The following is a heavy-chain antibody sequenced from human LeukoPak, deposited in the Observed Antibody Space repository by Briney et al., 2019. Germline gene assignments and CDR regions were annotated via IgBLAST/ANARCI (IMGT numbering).Heavy chain of an antibody. Sequence: SETLSLTCTVSGGSISSSSYYWGWIRQPPGKGLEWIGSIYYSGSTYYNPSLKSRVTISVDTSKNQFSLKLSSVTAADTAAYYCARHPGLRYFDWLFSNWFDPWGQGTLVTVSS. D-gene: IGHD3-9*01. CDR3: ARHPGLRYFDWLFSNWFDP. J-gene: IGHJ5*02. CDR2: IYYSGST. V-gene: IGHV4-39*01. CDR1: GGSISSSSYY.